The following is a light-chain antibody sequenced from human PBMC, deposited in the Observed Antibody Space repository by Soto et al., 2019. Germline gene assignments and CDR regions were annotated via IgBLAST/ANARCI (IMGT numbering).Light chain of an antibody. CDR1: QSISSK. CDR3: QHYNDWHWT. CDR2: AAS. V-gene: IGKV3-15*01. Sequence: EIVMTQSPATLSVSPGEGATLSCRASQSISSKLAWYQQKPGQAPRLLIYAASTRATGVPARFSGSGSGTEFTLTISSLQSEDLAVYYCQHYNDWHWTFGQGTKVEIK. J-gene: IGKJ1*01.